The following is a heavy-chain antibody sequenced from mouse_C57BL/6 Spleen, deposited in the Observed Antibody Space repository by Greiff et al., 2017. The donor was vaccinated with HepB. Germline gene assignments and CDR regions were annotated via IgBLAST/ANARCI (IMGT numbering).Heavy chain of an antibody. D-gene: IGHD1-1*01. J-gene: IGHJ2*01. CDR1: GYAFTNYL. V-gene: IGHV1-54*01. Sequence: QVQLQQSGAELVRPGPSVKVSCKASGYAFTNYLIEWVKQRPGPGLEWIGVINPGSGGTNYHEKFKGKATLTADKSSSTAYMHLSSRTSEDSAVYVCAREGTTVVFDYWGQGTTLTVSA. CDR3: AREGTTVVFDY. CDR2: INPGSGGT.